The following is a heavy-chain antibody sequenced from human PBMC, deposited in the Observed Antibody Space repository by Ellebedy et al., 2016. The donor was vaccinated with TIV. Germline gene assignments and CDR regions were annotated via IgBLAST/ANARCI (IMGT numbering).Heavy chain of an antibody. J-gene: IGHJ3*02. V-gene: IGHV1-69*13. D-gene: IGHD2-15*01. CDR1: GGTFSSYA. CDR3: ARDRRRVVVVAAIKSRVAGAAFDI. Sequence: AASVKVSCKASGGTFSSYAISWVRQAPGQGLEWMGGIIPIFGTANYAQKFQGRVTITADESTSTAYMELSSLRSEDTAVYYCARDRRRVVVVAAIKSRVAGAAFDIWGQGTMVTVSS. CDR2: IIPIFGTA.